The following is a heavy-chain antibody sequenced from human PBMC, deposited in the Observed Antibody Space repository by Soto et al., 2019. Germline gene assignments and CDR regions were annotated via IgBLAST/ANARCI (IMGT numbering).Heavy chain of an antibody. Sequence: QVQLQQWGAGLLKPSETLSLTCAVYGGSFSGYYWCWIRQPPGKGLEWIGEINHSGSTNYNPSLTRRVTLSVDTSKNQFSLKLSSVTAADTAAYYCARGFARRAGPRYYYYYMDVWGKGTTVTVSS. CDR3: ARGFARRAGPRYYYYYMDV. CDR2: INHSGST. D-gene: IGHD6-19*01. J-gene: IGHJ6*03. CDR1: GGSFSGYY. V-gene: IGHV4-34*01.